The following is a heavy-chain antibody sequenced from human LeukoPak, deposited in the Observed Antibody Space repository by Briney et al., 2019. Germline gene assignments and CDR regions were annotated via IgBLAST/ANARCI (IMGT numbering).Heavy chain of an antibody. V-gene: IGHV3-21*01. D-gene: IGHD3-22*01. CDR3: ARETYYYDSSGYWKNFDY. CDR1: GFTFSSYS. CDR2: ISSSSSYI. J-gene: IGHJ4*02. Sequence: GSLRLSCAASGFTFSSYSMNWVRQAPGKGLEWVSSISSSSSYIYYADSVKGRFTISRDNAKNSPYLQMNSLRAEDTAVYYCARETYYYDSSGYWKNFDYWGQGTLVTVSS.